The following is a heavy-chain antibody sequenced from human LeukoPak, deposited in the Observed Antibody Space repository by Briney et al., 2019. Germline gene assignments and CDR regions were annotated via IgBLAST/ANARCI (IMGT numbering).Heavy chain of an antibody. D-gene: IGHD6-25*01. Sequence: SETLSLTCTVSGGSISSYYWSWIRQPPGKGLEWIGYIYYSGSTNYNPSLKSRVTISVDTSKNQFSLKLSPVTAADTAVYYCARGAPIIAANYYYYGMDVWGQGTTVTVSS. CDR3: ARGAPIIAANYYYYGMDV. J-gene: IGHJ6*02. CDR2: IYYSGST. CDR1: GGSISSYY. V-gene: IGHV4-59*08.